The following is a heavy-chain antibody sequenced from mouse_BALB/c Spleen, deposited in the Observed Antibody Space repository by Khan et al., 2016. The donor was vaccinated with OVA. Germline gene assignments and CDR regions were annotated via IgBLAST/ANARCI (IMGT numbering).Heavy chain of an antibody. V-gene: IGHV1-54*03. CDR2: INPGSGDI. J-gene: IGHJ3*01. D-gene: IGHD3-2*02. CDR3: SSSGYGFGAY. CDR1: GYAFTDYL. Sequence: QVQLKQSGAELVRPGTSVKVSCKASGYAFTDYLIEWLKQRPGQGLEWIGVINPGSGDITYNEKFKDKATLTADKSSSTAYMQLTSPTSDDSAVYFCSSSGYGFGAYWGPGTLVTVSA.